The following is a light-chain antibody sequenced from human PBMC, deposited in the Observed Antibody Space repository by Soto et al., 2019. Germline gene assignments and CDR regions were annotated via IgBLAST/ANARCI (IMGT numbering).Light chain of an antibody. CDR2: GAS. CDR1: PSVTSNH. Sequence: EIVLTQSPATLSLSPGERATLSCRASPSVTSNHFAWYQQKPRQAPRPLLFGASIRATGIPDRFSGSGSGTDFTRTITSLEPSDFAVDYCQQYGRPPITFGQGTRVESK. CDR3: QQYGRPPIT. V-gene: IGKV3-20*01. J-gene: IGKJ5*01.